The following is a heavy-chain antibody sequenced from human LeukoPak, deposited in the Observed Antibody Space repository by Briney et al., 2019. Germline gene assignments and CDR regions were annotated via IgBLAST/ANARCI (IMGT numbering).Heavy chain of an antibody. CDR3: ASRITLLRAYTFDL. J-gene: IGHJ3*01. Sequence: SGTLSLTCVVSGGSISSYNWWSWVRQPAGKGLEWIGRVSTSGTTNYNPSLKSRLTISVDTSKNQFSLKLSSVTAADTAVYFCASRITLLRAYTFDLWGQGTMVTVSS. CDR1: GGSISSYNW. V-gene: IGHV4-4*02. CDR2: VSTSGTT. D-gene: IGHD3-10*01.